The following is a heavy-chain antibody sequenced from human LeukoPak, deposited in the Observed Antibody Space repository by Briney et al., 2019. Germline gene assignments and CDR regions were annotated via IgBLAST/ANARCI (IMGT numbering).Heavy chain of an antibody. CDR1: GGTFSSYA. CDR3: ARAVTTSDSTGPYAFDI. Sequence: GASVKVSCKASGGTFSSYAISWVRQAPGHGLEWMGGIIPIFGTTNYAQKFQGRVTITADESTSTAFMELSSLRPEDTAVYYCARAVTTSDSTGPYAFDIWGQGTMVTVSS. J-gene: IGHJ3*02. CDR2: IIPIFGTT. D-gene: IGHD4-17*01. V-gene: IGHV1-69*13.